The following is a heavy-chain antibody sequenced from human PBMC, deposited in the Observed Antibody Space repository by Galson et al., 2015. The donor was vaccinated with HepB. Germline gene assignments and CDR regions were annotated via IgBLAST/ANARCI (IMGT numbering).Heavy chain of an antibody. D-gene: IGHD3-16*02. CDR2: IRSKAYGGTT. CDR3: TRSVITFGGVIGRFDP. J-gene: IGHJ5*02. CDR1: GFTFGDYA. V-gene: IGHV3-49*03. Sequence: SLRLSCAASGFTFGDYAMSWFRQAPGKGLEWVGFIRSKAYGGTTEYAASVKGRFTISRDDSKSIAYLQMNSLKTEDTAVYYCTRSVITFGGVIGRFDPWGQGTLVTVSS.